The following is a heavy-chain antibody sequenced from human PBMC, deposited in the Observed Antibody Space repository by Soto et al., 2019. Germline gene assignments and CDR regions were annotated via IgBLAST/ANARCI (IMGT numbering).Heavy chain of an antibody. CDR1: GFTFRSYS. CDR3: ARDYGGVGYWYFDL. J-gene: IGHJ2*01. V-gene: IGHV3-48*02. Sequence: EVQLVESGGGLVQPGGSLRLSCAAAGFTFRSYSMNWVRQAPGKGLEWVSYISSSSSTIYYADSVKGRFTISRDKAKNSPYLQMNSLRDEDTAVYYCARDYGGVGYWYFDLWGRGTLVTVSS. D-gene: IGHD3-3*01. CDR2: ISSSSSTI.